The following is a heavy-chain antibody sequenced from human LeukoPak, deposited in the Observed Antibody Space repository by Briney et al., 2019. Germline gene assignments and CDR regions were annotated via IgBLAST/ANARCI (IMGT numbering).Heavy chain of an antibody. J-gene: IGHJ4*02. Sequence: GESLKISCKGSGYSFTSYWIGWVRQMPGKGLEWMGIIYPSDSDTRYSPSFQGQVTISADKSISTAYLQWSSLKASDTAMYYCARQRDSYYYDSSGFVFTDWGQGTLVTVSS. CDR1: GYSFTSYW. V-gene: IGHV5-51*01. D-gene: IGHD3-22*01. CDR2: IYPSDSDT. CDR3: ARQRDSYYYDSSGFVFTD.